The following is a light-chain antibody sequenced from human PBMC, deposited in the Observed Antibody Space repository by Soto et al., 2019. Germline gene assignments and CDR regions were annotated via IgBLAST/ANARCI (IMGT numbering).Light chain of an antibody. CDR1: NSDVGGYNY. CDR2: GVS. Sequence: QSALTQPRSVSGSPGQSVTISCTGTNSDVGGYNYVSWYQQYPGKAPKLMISGVSERPSGVPDRFSGSKSGNTASLTISGPQAEDEADYYCCSYVDTDTWVFGGGTKVTVL. V-gene: IGLV2-11*01. J-gene: IGLJ3*02. CDR3: CSYVDTDTWV.